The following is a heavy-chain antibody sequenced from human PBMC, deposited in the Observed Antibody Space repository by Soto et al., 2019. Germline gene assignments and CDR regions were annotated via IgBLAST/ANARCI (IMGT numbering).Heavy chain of an antibody. CDR2: IYYSGST. V-gene: IGHV4-31*03. Sequence: QVQLQESGPGLVKPSQTLSLTCTVSGGSISSGGYYWSWIRQHPGKGLGWIGYIYYSGSTYYNPSLKSRVTISVDTSKNQFSLKLSSVTAADTAVYYCARKIAELSTSCFDPWGQGTLVTVSS. J-gene: IGHJ5*02. CDR3: ARKIAELSTSCFDP. D-gene: IGHD2-2*01. CDR1: GGSISSGGYY.